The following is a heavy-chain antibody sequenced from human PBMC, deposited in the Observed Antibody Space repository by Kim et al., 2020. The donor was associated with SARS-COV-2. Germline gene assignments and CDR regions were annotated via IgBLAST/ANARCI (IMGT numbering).Heavy chain of an antibody. D-gene: IGHD1-7*01. V-gene: IGHV4-59*08. CDR1: GGSISDYF. CDR3: ARGGGNYRVFDL. CDR2: IYYSGTT. J-gene: IGHJ4*02. Sequence: SETLSLTCTVSGGSISDYFWSWIRQSPGKGLECIGHIYYSGTTNYNPSLKSRVTISLDTSKNQFSLKLRSATAADTAVYYCARGGGNYRVFDLWGQGTL.